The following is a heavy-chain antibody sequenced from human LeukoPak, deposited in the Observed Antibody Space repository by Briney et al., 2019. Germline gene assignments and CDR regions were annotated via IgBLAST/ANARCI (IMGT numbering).Heavy chain of an antibody. V-gene: IGHV3-15*01. Sequence: GGSLRLSCAASGFTFNNYAMSWVRQAPGKGLEWVGRIKSKTDGGTTDYAAPVKGRFTISRDDSKNTLYLQMNSLKTEDTAVYYCARLNMGALKGVDYWGQGTLVTVSS. D-gene: IGHD3-16*01. J-gene: IGHJ4*02. CDR1: GFTFNNYA. CDR2: IKSKTDGGTT. CDR3: ARLNMGALKGVDY.